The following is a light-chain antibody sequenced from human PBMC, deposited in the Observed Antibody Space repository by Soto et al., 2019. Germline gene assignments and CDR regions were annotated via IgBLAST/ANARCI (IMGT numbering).Light chain of an antibody. Sequence: EILMTQSPATLSVSPGERATLSCRASQSVSSTLAWYQQKPGQAPRLLIYGASSRATGVPDRFSGGGSGTDFTLTISSLQPEDVATYYCQKYNSAPLTFGGGTKVDI. CDR2: GAS. J-gene: IGKJ4*01. V-gene: IGKV3D-15*01. CDR1: QSVSST. CDR3: QKYNSAPLT.